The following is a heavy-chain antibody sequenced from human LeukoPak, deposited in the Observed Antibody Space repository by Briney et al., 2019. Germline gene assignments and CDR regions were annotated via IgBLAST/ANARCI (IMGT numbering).Heavy chain of an antibody. D-gene: IGHD3-3*01. CDR3: ARYYDFWSGYPPWDY. V-gene: IGHV3-7*01. Sequence: PGGSLRLSCVASGFTFSSYWMSWVRQAPGKGLEWVANIKKDGSEEYYVDSVKGRFTISRDNAKNSLYLQMQSLRAEDTAVYYCARYYDFWSGYPPWDYWGQGTLVTVSS. J-gene: IGHJ4*02. CDR2: IKKDGSEE. CDR1: GFTFSSYW.